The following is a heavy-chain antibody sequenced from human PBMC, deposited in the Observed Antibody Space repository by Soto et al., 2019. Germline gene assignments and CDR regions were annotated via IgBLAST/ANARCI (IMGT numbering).Heavy chain of an antibody. V-gene: IGHV3-13*01. CDR2: IGTAGDT. CDR3: AAGIAAAGTEGY. J-gene: IGHJ4*02. Sequence: EVQLVESGGGLVQPGGSLRLSCAASGFTFSSYDMHWVRQATGKGLEWVSAIGTAGDTYYPGSVKGRFTISRENAKNSLYLQMNSLRAGDTAVYYCAAGIAAAGTEGYWGQGTLVTVSS. CDR1: GFTFSSYD. D-gene: IGHD6-13*01.